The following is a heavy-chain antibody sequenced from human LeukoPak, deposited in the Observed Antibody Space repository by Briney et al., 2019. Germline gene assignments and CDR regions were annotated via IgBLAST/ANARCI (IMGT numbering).Heavy chain of an antibody. V-gene: IGHV3-11*04. J-gene: IGHJ3*02. CDR2: MSSSGTTI. CDR3: ARDLRYCSSTSCYAPKETAAFDI. CDR1: GFTFSDYY. D-gene: IGHD2-2*01. Sequence: GGSLRLSCAASGFTFSDYYMSWIRQAPGKGLEWVSYMSSSGTTIYYADSVKGRFTISRDNAKNSLYLQMNSLRAEDTAVYYCARDLRYCSSTSCYAPKETAAFDIWGQGTMVTASS.